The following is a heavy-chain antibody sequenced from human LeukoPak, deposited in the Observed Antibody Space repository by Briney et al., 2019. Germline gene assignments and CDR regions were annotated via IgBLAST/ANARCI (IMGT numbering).Heavy chain of an antibody. CDR2: ISSSGSTI. CDR3: ARDLTFSY. V-gene: IGHV3-48*02. D-gene: IGHD2/OR15-2a*01. J-gene: IGHJ4*02. CDR1: GFTFGSYI. Sequence: GGSLRLSCAASGFTFGSYIMNWVRQAPGKGLEWVSYISSSGSTIYYSDSVKGRFTISRDNAKNSLCLQMNSLRDEDTAVYYCARDLTFSYWGQGTLVTVSS.